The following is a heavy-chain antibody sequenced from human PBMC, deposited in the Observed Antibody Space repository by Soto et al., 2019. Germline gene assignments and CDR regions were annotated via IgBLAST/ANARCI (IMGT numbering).Heavy chain of an antibody. D-gene: IGHD2-15*01. CDR3: ARDCSGGSCQY. CDR1: GFTLSYYW. CDR2: IKEDGSEK. Sequence: EVQLMESGGGLVQPGGPLRLSCAASGFTLSYYWMSWVRQAPGKGLEWVANIKEDGSEKYYVDSVKGRFTISRDNAQNSVFLQMNSLRAEDTAIYYCARDCSGGSCQYWGQGTLVTVSS. V-gene: IGHV3-7*01. J-gene: IGHJ4*02.